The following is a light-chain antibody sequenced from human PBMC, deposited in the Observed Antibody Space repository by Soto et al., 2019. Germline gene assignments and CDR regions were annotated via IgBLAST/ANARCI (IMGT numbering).Light chain of an antibody. V-gene: IGLV2-14*03. CDR1: SSDVGGYNY. J-gene: IGLJ2*01. Sequence: QSVLTQPASVSGSPGQSITISCAGTSSDVGGYNYVSWYQQHPGKVSRLIISDVNKRPSGVSDRFSGSKSGNTASLTISGLQAEDEADYYCASFTRSVTVVFGGGTKLTVL. CDR3: ASFTRSVTVV. CDR2: DVN.